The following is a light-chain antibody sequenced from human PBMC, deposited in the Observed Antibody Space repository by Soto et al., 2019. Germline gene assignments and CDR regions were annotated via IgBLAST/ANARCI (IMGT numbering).Light chain of an antibody. J-gene: IGKJ1*01. Sequence: DIQLTQSPSFLSASVGDRVTITCRASQGISSYFAWYQQKPGKAPKLLIYAASTLQSGVPSRFSGSGSGTEFTLTISSLQPEDFATYDCQQLNSYPRTFGQGTKVEIK. CDR2: AAS. V-gene: IGKV1-9*01. CDR3: QQLNSYPRT. CDR1: QGISSY.